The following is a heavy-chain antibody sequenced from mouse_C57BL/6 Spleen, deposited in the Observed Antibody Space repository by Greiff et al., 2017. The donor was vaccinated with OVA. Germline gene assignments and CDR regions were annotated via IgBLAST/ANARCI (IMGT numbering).Heavy chain of an antibody. D-gene: IGHD1-1*01. J-gene: IGHJ4*01. CDR3: ARNGSPYAMDY. V-gene: IGHV7-3*01. CDR1: GFTFTDYY. Sequence: EVQLVESGGGLVQPGGSLSLSCAASGFTFTDYYMSWVRQPPGKALEWLGFIRNKANGYTTEYSASVKGRFTISRDNSQSILYLQMNALRAEDSATYYCARNGSPYAMDYWGQGTSVTVSS. CDR2: IRNKANGYTT.